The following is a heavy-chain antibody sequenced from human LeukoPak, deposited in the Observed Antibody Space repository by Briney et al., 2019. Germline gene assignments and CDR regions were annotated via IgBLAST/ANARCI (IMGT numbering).Heavy chain of an antibody. CDR3: ARRGAGSGWYYFDY. V-gene: IGHV4-39*01. CDR2: IYYSGST. CDR1: GASTSSSPYY. D-gene: IGHD6-19*01. J-gene: IGHJ4*02. Sequence: PSETLSLTCTVSGASTSSSPYYWGWIRQPPGKGLEWIGRIYYSGSTYYNPSPKSRVTISVDTSKNQFSLKLSSVTAADTAVYYCARRGAGSGWYYFDYWGQGTLVTVSS.